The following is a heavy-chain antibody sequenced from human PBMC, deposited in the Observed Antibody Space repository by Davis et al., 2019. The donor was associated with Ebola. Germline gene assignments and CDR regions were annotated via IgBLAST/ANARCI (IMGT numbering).Heavy chain of an antibody. CDR1: GYTLTELS. CDR2: FDPEDGET. CDR3: ARTYYYDSSGYYRGPYYFDY. V-gene: IGHV1-24*01. Sequence: ASVKVSCKVSGYTLTELSMHWVRQAPGKGLEWMGGFDPEDGETIYAQKFQGRVTMTTDTSTSTAYMELRSLRSDDTAVYYCARTYYYDSSGYYRGPYYFDYWGQGTLVTVSS. J-gene: IGHJ4*02. D-gene: IGHD3-22*01.